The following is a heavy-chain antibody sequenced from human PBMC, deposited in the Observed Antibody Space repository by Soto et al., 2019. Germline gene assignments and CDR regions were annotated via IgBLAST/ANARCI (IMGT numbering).Heavy chain of an antibody. J-gene: IGHJ3*02. CDR1: GYTFTSYY. CDR3: ARDQRSHNYYDSSEAGAFDI. Sequence: GASVKVSCKASGYTFTSYYMHWVRQAPGQGLEWMGIINPSGGSTSYAQKFQGRVTMTRDTCTSTVYMELSSLRSEDTAVYYCARDQRSHNYYDSSEAGAFDIWGQGTMVTVSS. D-gene: IGHD3-22*01. CDR2: INPSGGST. V-gene: IGHV1-46*01.